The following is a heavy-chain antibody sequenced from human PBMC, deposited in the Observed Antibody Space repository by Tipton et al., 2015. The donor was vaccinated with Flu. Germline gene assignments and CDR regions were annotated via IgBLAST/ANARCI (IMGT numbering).Heavy chain of an antibody. CDR3: ARRGYGDYAPIDY. J-gene: IGHJ4*02. D-gene: IGHD4-17*01. V-gene: IGHV4-31*02. CDR1: GASISSSGYY. CDR2: ISDSGKT. Sequence: LRLSCSVSGASISSSGYYWTWIRQQPGMGLEWMGYISDSGKTYYNPSLNSRVTISLDTSKNQFSLVMNSVTAADTAVYYCARRGYGDYAPIDYWGQGTLVTVSS.